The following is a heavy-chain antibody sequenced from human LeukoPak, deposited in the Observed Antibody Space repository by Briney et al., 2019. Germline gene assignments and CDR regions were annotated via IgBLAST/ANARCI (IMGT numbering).Heavy chain of an antibody. D-gene: IGHD3-10*01. CDR2: IYAGDSDT. V-gene: IGHV5-51*01. Sequence: GESLKISCKGSGYSFTSYWIGWVRQMPGKGLEWMGIIYAGDSDTRYSPSFQGQVTISADKSISTAYLQWSSLKASDTAMYYCARVGAGSGSYSVGFDYWGQGTLVTVSS. CDR1: GYSFTSYW. CDR3: ARVGAGSGSYSVGFDY. J-gene: IGHJ4*02.